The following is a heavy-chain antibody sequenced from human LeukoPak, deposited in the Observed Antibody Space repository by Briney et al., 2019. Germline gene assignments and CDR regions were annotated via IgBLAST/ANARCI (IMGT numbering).Heavy chain of an antibody. CDR2: IYTTGST. J-gene: IGHJ6*03. D-gene: IGHD1-7*01. CDR1: GGSISSGDFY. V-gene: IGHV4-61*02. Sequence: TLSLTCTVSGGSISSGDFYWSWIRQPAGKGLEWIGRIYTTGSTNYNPSLKSRVTMSVDTSKNQFSLKLSSVTAADTAVYYCARVTGTTLYYYMDVWGKGTTVTVSS. CDR3: ARVTGTTLYYYMDV.